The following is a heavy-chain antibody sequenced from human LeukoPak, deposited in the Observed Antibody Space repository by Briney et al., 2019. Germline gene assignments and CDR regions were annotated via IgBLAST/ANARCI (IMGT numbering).Heavy chain of an antibody. D-gene: IGHD4-17*01. J-gene: IGHJ4*02. CDR1: GFTFSTYW. CDR3: ARASTTVPNLLDH. V-gene: IGHV3-74*01. CDR2: IKGDGSST. Sequence: GGSLRLSCAASGFTFSTYWMHWVRQAPGKGLLWVARIKGDGSSTIYADSVKGRFTISRDNSKNTLYLQTSSLRVEDTAVYYCARASTTVPNLLDHWGRGTLVTVSS.